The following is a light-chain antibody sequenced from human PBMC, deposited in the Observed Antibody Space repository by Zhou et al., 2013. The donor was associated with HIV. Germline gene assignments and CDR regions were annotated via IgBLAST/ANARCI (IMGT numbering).Light chain of an antibody. CDR1: QSVDTY. J-gene: IGKJ1*01. V-gene: IGKV3-15*01. CDR3: QQYNIWPRA. CDR2: DAS. Sequence: EVLMTQSPVTLSVSPGGRATLSCRASQSVDTYLAWYQQRPGQPPRLLIYDASTRATGVPVRFSGSGSGTEFTLTIGTLQSEDFAVYYCQQYNIWPRAFGQGTKVEIK.